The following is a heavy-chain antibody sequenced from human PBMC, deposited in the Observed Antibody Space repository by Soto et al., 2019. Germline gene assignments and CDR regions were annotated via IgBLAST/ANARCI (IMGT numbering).Heavy chain of an antibody. D-gene: IGHD1-26*01. CDR3: ARIPLLQGGWFDP. Sequence: PSETLSLTCTVAGDSINTGDYYWSWLRQPPRKGLEWIGYIYYTGSTYYNPSLKSQFTISIDTSETQFSLKVNSVTAADTAVYYCARIPLLQGGWFDPWGQGTLVTVSS. CDR1: GDSINTGDYY. V-gene: IGHV4-30-4*01. CDR2: IYYTGST. J-gene: IGHJ5*02.